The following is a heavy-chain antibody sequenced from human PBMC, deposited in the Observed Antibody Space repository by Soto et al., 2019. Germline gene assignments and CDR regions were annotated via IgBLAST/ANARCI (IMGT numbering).Heavy chain of an antibody. J-gene: IGHJ3*01. CDR3: GRGGGYCGGGYCFRSVFAL. CDR2: TFNYAGRL. Sequence: GGSLRLSCAVSGFALSSYSIAWVRQAPGKGLEWVSFTFNYAGRLYYADSVKGRFAISRDDAKNSVYLQMNSLRAEDTAVYYCGRGGGYCGGGYCFRSVFALWGKGTVVPVSS. V-gene: IGHV3-21*01. CDR1: GFALSSYS. D-gene: IGHD2-15*01.